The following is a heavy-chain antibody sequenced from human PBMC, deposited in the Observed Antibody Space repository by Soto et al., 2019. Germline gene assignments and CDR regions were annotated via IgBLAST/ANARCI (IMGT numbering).Heavy chain of an antibody. J-gene: IGHJ3*02. CDR1: GFTFSSYS. CDR2: ISSSSSTI. V-gene: IGHV3-48*02. D-gene: IGHD5-18*01. Sequence: PGESLKISCAASGFTFSSYSMNWVRQAPGKGLEWVSYISSSSSTIYYADSVKGRFTISRDNAKNSLYLQMNSLRDEDTAVYYCARHSYGFSDDAFDIWGQGTMVTVSS. CDR3: ARHSYGFSDDAFDI.